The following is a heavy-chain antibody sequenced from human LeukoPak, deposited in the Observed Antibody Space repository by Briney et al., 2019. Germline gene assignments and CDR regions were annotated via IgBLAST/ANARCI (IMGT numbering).Heavy chain of an antibody. D-gene: IGHD2-2*01. CDR2: ISAYNGNT. V-gene: IGHV1-18*01. CDR3: ARSSTGNWFDP. J-gene: IGHJ5*02. Sequence: GESLKISCKASGYTFTSYGISWVRQAPGQGLEWMGWISAYNGNTNYAQKLQGRVTMTTDTSTSTAYMELRSLRSDDTAVYYCARSSTGNWFDPWGQGTLVAVSS. CDR1: GYTFTSYG.